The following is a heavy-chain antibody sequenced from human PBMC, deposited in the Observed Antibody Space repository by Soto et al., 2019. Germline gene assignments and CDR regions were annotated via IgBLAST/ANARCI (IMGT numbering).Heavy chain of an antibody. V-gene: IGHV1-69*01. CDR1: EGTLKPYA. J-gene: IGHJ4*02. CDR3: ATDRDHAYHS. Sequence: QVQLVQSGTEVKKPASSVKVACKASEGTLKPYAITWVRQAPGHGLEWVGGITPINGTTTSAEKFQGRLSITTDESTTTASMELSSLRLDDTAVYSCATDRDHAYHSWCQGTLVTVYS. D-gene: IGHD3-16*01. CDR2: ITPINGTT.